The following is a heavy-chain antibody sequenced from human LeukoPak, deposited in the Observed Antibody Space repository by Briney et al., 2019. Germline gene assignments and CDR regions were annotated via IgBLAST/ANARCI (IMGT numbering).Heavy chain of an antibody. V-gene: IGHV3-15*07. CDR3: ADYYASGSYPP. CDR1: GFSFSNAW. J-gene: IGHJ5*02. D-gene: IGHD3-10*01. Sequence: PGGSLRLSCAASGFSFSNAWMNWVRQAPGKGLEWVGRILSKTSGGTTDYATPVKGRFTISRDDSKNMLYLHMNSLQIEDTAVYYCADYYASGSYPPWGQGTLATVSS. CDR2: ILSKTSGGTT.